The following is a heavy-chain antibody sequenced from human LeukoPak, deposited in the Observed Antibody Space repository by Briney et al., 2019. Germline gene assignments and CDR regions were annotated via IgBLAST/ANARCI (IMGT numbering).Heavy chain of an antibody. J-gene: IGHJ4*02. V-gene: IGHV1-69*13. CDR1: GGTFSSFT. D-gene: IGHD3-10*01. CDR3: ARDRGDYFDY. Sequence: SVRVSCKASGGTFSSFTISWMRQAPGQGLEWMGGIIPDFGATYNGQKFQGRLTVTADESTDTAYMNPRGLTSEDTAVYYCARDRGDYFDYWGQGTPVTVSS. CDR2: IIPDFGAT.